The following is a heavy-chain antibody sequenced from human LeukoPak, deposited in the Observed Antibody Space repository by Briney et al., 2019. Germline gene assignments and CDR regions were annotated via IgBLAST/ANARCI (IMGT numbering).Heavy chain of an antibody. CDR3: ARDRVWGPFRRIAAAGLDY. CDR1: GFTFSSYA. J-gene: IGHJ4*02. Sequence: GGSLRLSCAASGFTFSSYAMHWVRQAPGKGLEWVAVISYDGSNKYYADSVKGRFTISRDNSKNTLYLQMNSLRAEDTAVYYCARDRVWGPFRRIAAAGLDYWGQGTLVTVSS. CDR2: ISYDGSNK. D-gene: IGHD6-13*01. V-gene: IGHV3-30*04.